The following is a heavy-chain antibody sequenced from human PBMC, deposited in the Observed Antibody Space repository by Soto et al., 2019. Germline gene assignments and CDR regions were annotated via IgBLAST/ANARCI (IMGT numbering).Heavy chain of an antibody. CDR1: GGSISSSGYS. CDR3: GSGSVYVHKSGYFDF. D-gene: IGHD5-12*01. V-gene: IGHV4-30-2*06. CDR2: IYHSGST. Sequence: PSETLSLTCAVSGGSISSSGYSWNWIRQSQGKGLEWIGYIYHSGSTNYNPSLRRRVIISLNGSKNQFSLKMTPMAAEDTAVYYCGSGSVYVHKSGYFDFWGQGSLVTVSS. J-gene: IGHJ4*02.